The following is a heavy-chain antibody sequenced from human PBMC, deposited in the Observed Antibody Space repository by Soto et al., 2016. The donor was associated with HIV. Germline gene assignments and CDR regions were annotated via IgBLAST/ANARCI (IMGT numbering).Heavy chain of an antibody. V-gene: IGHV3-7*02. CDR3: MVETVAAINY. CDR2: IKQDGSEK. J-gene: IGHJ4*02. Sequence: EVQLVGSGGGLVQPGGSLRLSCAASGFTFSYYWMSWVRQAPGKGLEWVANIKQDGSEKYYVDSVKGRFTISRDNAKNSLYLQMNSLRAEDTAVYYCMVETVAAINYWGQGTLVTVSS. D-gene: IGHD2-2*02. CDR1: GFTFSYYW.